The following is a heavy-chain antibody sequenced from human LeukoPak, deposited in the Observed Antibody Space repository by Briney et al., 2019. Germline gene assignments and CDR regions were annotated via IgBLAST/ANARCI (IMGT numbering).Heavy chain of an antibody. J-gene: IGHJ3*02. CDR1: GLRFSDYY. V-gene: IGHV3-7*01. D-gene: IGHD3-16*01. CDR3: ARDGVGGLIDAFDI. CDR2: IKQDGSEK. Sequence: GGSLRLSCAASGLRFSDYYVSWIRQAPGKGLEWVANIKQDGSEKYYVDSVKGRFTISRDNAKNSLYLQMNSLRAEDTAVYYCARDGVGGLIDAFDIWGQGTMVTVSS.